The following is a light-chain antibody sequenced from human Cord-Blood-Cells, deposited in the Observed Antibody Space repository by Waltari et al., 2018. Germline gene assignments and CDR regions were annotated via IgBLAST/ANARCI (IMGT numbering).Light chain of an antibody. CDR2: EGS. Sequence: QSALHQPASVSGSPGQSITIPCTETRSDVGRYNLFSWYQQHPGKAPKLMIYEGSKRPSGVSNRFSGSKYGNTASLTISGLQAEDEADYYCCSYAGSSTWVFGGGTKLTVL. V-gene: IGLV2-23*01. J-gene: IGLJ3*02. CDR3: CSYAGSSTWV. CDR1: RSDVGRYNL.